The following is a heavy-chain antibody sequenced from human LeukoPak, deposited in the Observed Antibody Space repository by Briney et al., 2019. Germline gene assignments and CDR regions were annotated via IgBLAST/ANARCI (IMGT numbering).Heavy chain of an antibody. CDR1: GFTFSSHS. CDR3: AKGSSGWFDY. V-gene: IGHV3-23*01. CDR2: ISDSGNST. D-gene: IGHD6-19*01. J-gene: IGHJ4*02. Sequence: GSLRLSCSDSGFTFSSHSMGRVRHTPGKGLECVSGISDSGNSTYYADSVKGRFTISRDNSKNTLYLQMNSLRAEDTAIYYCAKGSSGWFDYWGQGTLVTVSS.